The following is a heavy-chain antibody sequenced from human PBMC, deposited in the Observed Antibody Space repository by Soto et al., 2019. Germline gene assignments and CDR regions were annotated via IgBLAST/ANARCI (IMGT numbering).Heavy chain of an antibody. Sequence: PGCCLRHSVAAAGVTVSNAWMNWVRQAPGKGLEWVGRIKSKTDGGTTDYAAPVKGRFTISRDDSKNTLYLQMNSLKTEDTAVYYCTTDPRIVPAAAANYWGQGTLVTVSS. D-gene: IGHD2-2*01. V-gene: IGHV3-15*07. J-gene: IGHJ4*02. CDR3: TTDPRIVPAAAANY. CDR1: GVTVSNAW. CDR2: IKSKTDGGTT.